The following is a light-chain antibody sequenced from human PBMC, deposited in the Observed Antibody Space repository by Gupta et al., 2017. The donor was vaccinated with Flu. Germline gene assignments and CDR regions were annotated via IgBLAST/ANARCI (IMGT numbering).Light chain of an antibody. Sequence: SDLGVYRSVSLYKHHPGTAPILIIYEVTKRPSGVPDRFSGSKSGNTASLTVSGLQAEDEGDYYCSSSAGSTNRDVVFGGGTKLTVL. V-gene: IGLV2-8*01. CDR1: SDLGVYRS. J-gene: IGLJ2*01. CDR3: SSSAGSTNRDVV. CDR2: EVT.